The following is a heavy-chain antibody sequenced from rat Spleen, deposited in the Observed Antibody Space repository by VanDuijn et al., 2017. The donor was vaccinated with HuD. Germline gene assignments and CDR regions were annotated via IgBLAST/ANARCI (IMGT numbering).Heavy chain of an antibody. D-gene: IGHD1-12*03. J-gene: IGHJ4*01. Sequence: EVQLVESGGGLVQPGRSLKLSCAASGFTFSNYYMAWVRQAPTKGLEWVASISTGGGNTNYRDSVKGRFTISRDDAKSTLYLHMDSLRSEDTATYYCAGGDYYAGYGYVMDAWGQGASVTVSS. CDR1: GFTFSNYY. V-gene: IGHV5-25*01. CDR3: AGGDYYAGYGYVMDA. CDR2: ISTGGGNT.